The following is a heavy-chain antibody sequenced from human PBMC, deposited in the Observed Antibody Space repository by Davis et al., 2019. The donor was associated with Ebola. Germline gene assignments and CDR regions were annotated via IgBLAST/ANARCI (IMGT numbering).Heavy chain of an antibody. J-gene: IGHJ2*01. D-gene: IGHD2-21*02. CDR2: ISSSSSYI. CDR3: VRDPALVVTGGGWFFGL. Sequence: GGSLRLSCAASGFIFSSYSMNWVRQAPGKGLEWVSSISSSSSYIYYADSVKGRFTISRDNAKNSLYLQMNSLRAEDTAVYYCVRDPALVVTGGGWFFGLWGRGTLVTVSS. CDR1: GFIFSSYS. V-gene: IGHV3-21*01.